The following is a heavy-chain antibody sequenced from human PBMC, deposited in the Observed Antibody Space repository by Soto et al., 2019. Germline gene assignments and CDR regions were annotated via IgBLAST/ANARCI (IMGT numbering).Heavy chain of an antibody. CDR2: MNPNSGNT. V-gene: IGHV1-8*01. CDR3: ARAEQMEWLLEIDY. D-gene: IGHD3-3*01. J-gene: IGHJ4*02. Sequence: AASVKVSCKASGYTFTSYDINWVRQATGQGLEWMGWMNPNSGNTGYAQKFQGRVTMTRNTSISTAYMELSSLRSEDTAVYYCARAEQMEWLLEIDYWGQGTLVTVLL. CDR1: GYTFTSYD.